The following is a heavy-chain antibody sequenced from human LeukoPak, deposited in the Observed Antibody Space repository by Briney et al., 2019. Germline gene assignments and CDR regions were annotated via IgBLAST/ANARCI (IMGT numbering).Heavy chain of an antibody. J-gene: IGHJ4*02. CDR2: ISTTSSNI. CDR1: GFTFTTYN. V-gene: IGHV3-48*02. D-gene: IGHD3-3*01. CDR3: SRDGGFGSAYPLDY. Sequence: HPGGSLRLSCAASGFTFTTYNMNWVRQAPGKGLEWVSYISTTSSNIYYADSVEGRFTISRDNAKNLLYLQMDSLRDEDTAVYYCSRDGGFGSAYPLDYWGQGPLVTVSA.